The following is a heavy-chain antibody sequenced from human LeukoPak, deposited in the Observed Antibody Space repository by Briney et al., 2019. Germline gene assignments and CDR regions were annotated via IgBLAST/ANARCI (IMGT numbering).Heavy chain of an antibody. CDR2: IFYSGST. V-gene: IGHV4-39*07. J-gene: IGHJ5*02. CDR1: GGSISTSSYY. D-gene: IGHD1-26*01. Sequence: SETLSLTCTVSGGSISTSSYYWGWVRQPPGKGLEWIGNIFYSGSTYYSPSLKSRVTISLDTSRNQFSLKLNSVTAADTAVYYCATSVVVGATDHWGQGTLVTVSS. CDR3: ATSVVVGATDH.